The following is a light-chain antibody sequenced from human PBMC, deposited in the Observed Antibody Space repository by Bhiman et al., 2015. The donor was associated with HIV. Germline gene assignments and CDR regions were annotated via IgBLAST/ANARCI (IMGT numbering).Light chain of an antibody. V-gene: IGLV3-21*04. Sequence: SYELTQPPSVSVAPGKTARITCGGNNIGSKSVHWYQQKPGQAPVVVIYYDSDRPSGIPERFSGSKSGNTATLTISRVEAGDEADYYCQVWDTSSDHLWVFGGGTQLTVL. CDR1: NIGSKS. J-gene: IGLJ3*02. CDR2: YDS. CDR3: QVWDTSSDHLWV.